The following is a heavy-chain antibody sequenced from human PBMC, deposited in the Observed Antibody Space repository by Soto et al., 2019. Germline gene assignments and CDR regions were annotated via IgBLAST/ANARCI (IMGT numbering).Heavy chain of an antibody. CDR1: GFTFSSYG. J-gene: IGHJ6*02. CDR2: ISYDGSNK. V-gene: IGHV3-30*18. D-gene: IGHD3-3*01. Sequence: GEARRLSCAASGFTFSSYGMHWVRQAPGKGLEWVAVISYDGSNKYYADSVKGRFTISRDNSKNTLYLQMNSLRAEDTAVYYCAKGEGRITLFGVVTGRSSFGMAVWRQGTTITV. CDR3: AKGEGRITLFGVVTGRSSFGMAV.